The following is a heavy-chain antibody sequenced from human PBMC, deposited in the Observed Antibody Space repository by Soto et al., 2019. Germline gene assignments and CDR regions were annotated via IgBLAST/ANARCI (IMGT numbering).Heavy chain of an antibody. J-gene: IGHJ4*02. CDR3: ARPVEMATISRSYLFY. CDR2: IIPLFGTA. V-gene: IGHV1-69*01. D-gene: IGHD5-12*01. CDR1: GGTFNNYA. Sequence: VQLVESGAEVKKPGSSVKVSCTASGGTFNNYAINWVRQAPGQGLEWMGGIIPLFGTANYAQKFQGRVTITADESTSTAYLDLSSLRSEDTAVYYCARPVEMATISRSYLFYWGQGTLVTVSS.